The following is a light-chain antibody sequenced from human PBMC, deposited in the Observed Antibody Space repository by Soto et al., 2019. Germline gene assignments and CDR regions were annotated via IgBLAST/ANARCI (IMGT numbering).Light chain of an antibody. J-gene: IGKJ1*01. CDR3: HQATSGLRT. V-gene: IGKV3-15*01. Sequence: IVMTQSPVTLSMSPGDRATLSCRASQNVATNVAWYQQKPGQAPRLLIYGASIRATGVPARFSGRGSGTEFTLPIDSLQSEDFAVFYCHQATSGLRTFGRGTRVEV. CDR1: QNVATN. CDR2: GAS.